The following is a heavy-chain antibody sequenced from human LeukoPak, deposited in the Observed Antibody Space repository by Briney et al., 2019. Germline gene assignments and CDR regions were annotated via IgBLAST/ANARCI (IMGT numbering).Heavy chain of an antibody. Sequence: GGSLRLSCAASGFTFSSYAMSWVRQAPGKGLEWVANIKQDGSEIYYVDSVKGRFTISRDNAKNSLYLQMNSLRAEDTALYYCARDREEYSYGFSAFNYWGQGTLVTVSS. CDR3: ARDREEYSYGFSAFNY. CDR1: GFTFSSYA. D-gene: IGHD5-18*01. J-gene: IGHJ4*02. V-gene: IGHV3-7*01. CDR2: IKQDGSEI.